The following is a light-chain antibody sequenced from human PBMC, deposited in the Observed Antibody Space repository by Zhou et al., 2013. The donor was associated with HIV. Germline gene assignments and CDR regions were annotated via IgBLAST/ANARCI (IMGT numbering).Light chain of an antibody. J-gene: IGKJ1*01. Sequence: DIQMTQSPSTLSASVGDTVTITCRASESINYWLAWYQQKPGQAPKLLIHRASILETGVPSRFSGSASGTEFTLTISGLHPDDFATYYCQQSYNIPRTFGQGTKVEFK. V-gene: IGKV1-5*03. CDR3: QQSYNIPRT. CDR2: RAS. CDR1: ESINYW.